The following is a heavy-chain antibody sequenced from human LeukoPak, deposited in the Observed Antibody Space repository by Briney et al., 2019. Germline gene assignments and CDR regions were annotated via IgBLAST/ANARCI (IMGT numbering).Heavy chain of an antibody. CDR1: GGFINSYY. J-gene: IGHJ3*02. CDR3: ARDRRESTKHNDAFDI. D-gene: IGHD1-1*01. CDR2: MYYSGST. V-gene: IGHV4-59*01. Sequence: SETLSLTCSVSGGFINSYYWSWIRQPPGKGLEWIGYMYYSGSTHYNPSLESRVTISIDTSKKQLSLKLTSVTAADTAVYYCARDRRESTKHNDAFDIWGQRTMVTVSS.